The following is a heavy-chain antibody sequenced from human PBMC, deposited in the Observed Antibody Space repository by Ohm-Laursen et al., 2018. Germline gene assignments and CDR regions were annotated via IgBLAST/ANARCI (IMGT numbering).Heavy chain of an antibody. Sequence: SDTLSLTCAVYGGSFSGYYWSWIRQPPGKGLEWIGEINYSGSTNYNPSLKSRVTISVDTSKNQFSLKLSSVTGADTAVYYCATGGDSSGYYLPKAFDIWGQGTMVTVSS. CDR3: ATGGDSSGYYLPKAFDI. CDR2: INYSGST. D-gene: IGHD3-22*01. V-gene: IGHV4-34*01. J-gene: IGHJ3*02. CDR1: GGSFSGYY.